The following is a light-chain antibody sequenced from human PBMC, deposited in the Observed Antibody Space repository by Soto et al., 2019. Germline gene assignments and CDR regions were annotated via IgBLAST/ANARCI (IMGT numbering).Light chain of an antibody. Sequence: QSVLTQPPSTSGTPGQRATISCSGSSSNIGSKTVNWYQQLPGTAPKLLIYSNNQRPSGVPDRFSGSKSGTSASLAISGLQSEDEADYYCAAWDDSLNGVVFGGGTKFTVL. CDR2: SNN. J-gene: IGLJ2*01. CDR1: SSNIGSKT. V-gene: IGLV1-44*01. CDR3: AAWDDSLNGVV.